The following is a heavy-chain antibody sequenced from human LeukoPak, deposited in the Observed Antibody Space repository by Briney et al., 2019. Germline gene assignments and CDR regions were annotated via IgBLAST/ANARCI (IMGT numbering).Heavy chain of an antibody. CDR1: GGSISSSNW. CDR2: IYHSGST. CDR3: ASGEFLWFGELPVGY. Sequence: SETLSLTCAVSGGSISSSNWWSWVRQPPGKGLEWIGEIYHSGSTNYNPSLKSRVTISVDKSKNQFSLKLSSVTAADTAVYYCASGEFLWFGELPVGYWGQGTLVTVSS. V-gene: IGHV4-4*02. D-gene: IGHD3-10*01. J-gene: IGHJ4*02.